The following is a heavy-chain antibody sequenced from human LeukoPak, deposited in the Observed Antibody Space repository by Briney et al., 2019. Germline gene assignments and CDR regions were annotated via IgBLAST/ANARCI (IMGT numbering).Heavy chain of an antibody. CDR1: GYTFTGYY. D-gene: IGHD2-2*01. CDR2: INPNSGGT. V-gene: IGHV1-2*02. J-gene: IGHJ4*02. Sequence: ASVKVSCKASGYTFTGYYMHWVRQAPGQGLEWMGWINPNSGGTNYAQKFQGRVTMTRDTYISTAYMELSRLRSDDTAVYYCAGALRGYCSSTSCLDYWGQGTLVTVSS. CDR3: AGALRGYCSSTSCLDY.